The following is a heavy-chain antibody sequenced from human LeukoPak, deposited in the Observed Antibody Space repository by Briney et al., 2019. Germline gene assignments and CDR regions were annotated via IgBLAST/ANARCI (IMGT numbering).Heavy chain of an antibody. J-gene: IGHJ4*02. CDR2: IKADGSQQ. CDR1: GFSISSHW. V-gene: IGHV3-7*03. Sequence: PGGSLRLSSVASGFSISSHWMRWLRQAPGKGLEWVANIKADGSQQYYVDSVRGRFTITRDNAENSLYLQMNSLRAEDTAVYYCTRNSLDYWGLGTLVTVSS. CDR3: TRNSLDY.